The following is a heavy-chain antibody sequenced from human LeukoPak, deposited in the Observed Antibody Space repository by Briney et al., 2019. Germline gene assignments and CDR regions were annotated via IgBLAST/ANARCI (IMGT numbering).Heavy chain of an antibody. V-gene: IGHV1-8*01. Sequence: ASAKVSCKTSGYTFSSYEINWVRQPPGQGLEWMGWMNPNSGNTAYAQKFQGRVTMTRDVSIRTAYMELSSLRSEDTAVYYCVRLFVQEPSGWFDPWGQGTLVTVS. CDR3: VRLFVQEPSGWFDP. CDR1: GYTFSSYE. CDR2: MNPNSGNT. D-gene: IGHD3-10*01. J-gene: IGHJ5*02.